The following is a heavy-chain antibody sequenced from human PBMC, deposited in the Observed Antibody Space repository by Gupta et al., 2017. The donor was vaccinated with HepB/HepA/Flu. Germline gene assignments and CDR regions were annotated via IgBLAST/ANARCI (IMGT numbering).Heavy chain of an antibody. D-gene: IGHD5-18*01. V-gene: IGHV3-11*01. CDR2: ISSSGSTI. Sequence: QVQLVESGGGLVKPGGSLRLSWAASGFTFSDYYMSWIRPAPGKGLEWVSYISSSGSTIYYADSVKGRFTISRDNAKNSLYLQMNSLRAEDTAVYYCARDREYSYGYTDYYYGMDVWGQGTTVTVSS. CDR1: GFTFSDYY. J-gene: IGHJ6*02. CDR3: ARDREYSYGYTDYYYGMDV.